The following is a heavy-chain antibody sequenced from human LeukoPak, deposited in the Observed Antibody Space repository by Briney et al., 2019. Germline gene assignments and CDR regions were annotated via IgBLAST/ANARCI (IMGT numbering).Heavy chain of an antibody. Sequence: SETLSLTCTVSGGSISSSSYYWGWIRQPPGKGLEWIGSIYYSGSTYYNPSLKSRVTISVDTSKNQFSLKLSSVTAADTAVYYCARHSGALAAAGTWGQGTLVTVSS. CDR1: GGSISSSSYY. J-gene: IGHJ5*02. CDR3: ARHSGALAAAGT. D-gene: IGHD6-13*01. CDR2: IYYSGST. V-gene: IGHV4-39*01.